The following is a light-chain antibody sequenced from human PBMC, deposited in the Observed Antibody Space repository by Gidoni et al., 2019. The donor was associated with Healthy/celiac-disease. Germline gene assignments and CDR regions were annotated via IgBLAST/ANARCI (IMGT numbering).Light chain of an antibody. Sequence: DIQMTQSPSTLSASVGDRVTITCRASKRISSWLAWYQQKPGKDPKLLIYKASSLERGVSTRFSGSGSGTEFTLTLSSLHPDDFATYYCQQTLTFGQGTKVEIK. J-gene: IGKJ1*01. V-gene: IGKV1-5*03. CDR3: QQTLT. CDR2: KAS. CDR1: KRISSW.